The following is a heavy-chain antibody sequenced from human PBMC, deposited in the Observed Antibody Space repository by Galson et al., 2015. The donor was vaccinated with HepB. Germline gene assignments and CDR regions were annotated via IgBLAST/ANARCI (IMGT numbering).Heavy chain of an antibody. CDR3: AKEEHGSGNLIFDY. J-gene: IGHJ4*02. CDR2: LSWDGGST. CDR1: GFTFDDYT. D-gene: IGHD3-10*01. V-gene: IGHV3-43*01. Sequence: SLRLSCAASGFTFDDYTMHWVRQAPGKGLEWVSLLSWDGGSTYYADSVKGRFTISRDNSKNSLYLQMNSLRTEDTALYYCAKEEHGSGNLIFDYWGQGTLVTVSS.